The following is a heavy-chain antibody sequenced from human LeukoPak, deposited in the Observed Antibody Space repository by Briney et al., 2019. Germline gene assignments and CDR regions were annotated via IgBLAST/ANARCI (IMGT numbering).Heavy chain of an antibody. CDR1: GFTFSSYG. CDR3: AKAPAFGVVTPPPFDY. Sequence: GGSLRLSCAASGFTFSSYGMHWVRQAPGKGLECVSAISGSGGSTYYADSVKGRFTISRDNSKNTLYLQMNSLRAEDTAVYYCAKAPAFGVVTPPPFDYWGQGTLVTVSS. J-gene: IGHJ4*02. CDR2: ISGSGGST. V-gene: IGHV3-23*01. D-gene: IGHD3-3*01.